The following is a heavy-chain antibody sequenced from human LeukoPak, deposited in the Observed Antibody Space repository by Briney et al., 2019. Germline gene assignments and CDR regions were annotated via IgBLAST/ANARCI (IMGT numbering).Heavy chain of an antibody. CDR3: ARGMRDYYGLDY. CDR1: GFTFSNFW. Sequence: GGSLRLSCAASGFTFSNFWLRWVRQAPGKGLVWVSHINSDESTTNYADSVRGRFTISRDNAKNTLYLQMNSLTAEDTAVYYCARGMRDYYGLDYWGQGTLVTVSS. CDR2: INSDESTT. J-gene: IGHJ4*02. V-gene: IGHV3-74*01. D-gene: IGHD3-10*01.